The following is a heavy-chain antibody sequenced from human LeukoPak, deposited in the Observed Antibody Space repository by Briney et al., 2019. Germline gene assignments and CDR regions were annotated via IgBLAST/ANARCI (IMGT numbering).Heavy chain of an antibody. D-gene: IGHD2-15*01. CDR1: GYTFSGYY. J-gene: IGHJ4*02. V-gene: IGHV1-69*06. CDR2: IIPIFGTA. Sequence: SVKVSCKASGYTFSGYYMHWVRQAPGQGLEWMGGIIPIFGTANYAQKFQGRVTITADKSTSTAYMELSSLRSEDTAVYYCARGTPPGGSSFDYWGQGTLVTVSS. CDR3: ARGTPPGGSSFDY.